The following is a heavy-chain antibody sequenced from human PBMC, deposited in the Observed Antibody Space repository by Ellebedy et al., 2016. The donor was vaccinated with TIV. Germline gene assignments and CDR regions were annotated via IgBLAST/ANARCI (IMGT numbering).Heavy chain of an antibody. CDR1: GFTFSSYS. CDR2: ISSSSSTI. CDR3: AREPRGGSYFLSYYYYGMDV. J-gene: IGHJ6*02. D-gene: IGHD1-26*01. V-gene: IGHV3-48*02. Sequence: GGSLRLSCAASGFTFSSYSMNWVRQAPGKGLEWVSYISSSSSTIYYADSVKGRFTISRDNAKNSLYLQMNSLRDEDTAVYYCAREPRGGSYFLSYYYYGMDVWGQGTTVTVSS.